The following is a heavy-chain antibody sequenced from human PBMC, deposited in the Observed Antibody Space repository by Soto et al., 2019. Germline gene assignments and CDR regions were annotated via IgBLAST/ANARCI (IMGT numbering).Heavy chain of an antibody. J-gene: IGHJ4*02. V-gene: IGHV1-18*04. CDR3: ARDVAVAGTPYYFDY. CDR2: ISAYNGNT. CDR1: GYTFTSYG. D-gene: IGHD6-19*01. Sequence: ASVKVSCKASGYTFTSYGISWVRQAPGQGLEWMGWISAYNGNTNYAQKLQGRVTMTTDTSTSTAYMELRSLRSDDTAVYYCARDVAVAGTPYYFDYWGQGTLVTSPQ.